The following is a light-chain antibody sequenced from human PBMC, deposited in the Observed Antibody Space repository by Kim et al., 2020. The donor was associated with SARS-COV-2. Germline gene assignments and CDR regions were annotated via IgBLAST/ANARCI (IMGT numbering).Light chain of an antibody. V-gene: IGKV3D-7*01. CDR1: QSVSSSY. J-gene: IGKJ1*01. CDR3: QQDYNLPPWT. Sequence: PGERVTLSCRASQSVSSSYLTWYQQKPGQAPRLLIYGASTRATSIPARFSGSVSGTDFTLTISSLQPEDFAVYYCQQDYNLPPWTFGQGTKVDIQ. CDR2: GAS.